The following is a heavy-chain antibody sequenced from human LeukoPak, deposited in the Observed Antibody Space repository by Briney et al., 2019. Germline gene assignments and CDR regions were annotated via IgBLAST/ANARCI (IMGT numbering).Heavy chain of an antibody. J-gene: IGHJ4*02. V-gene: IGHV4-59*01. Sequence: TSETLSLTCTVSGGSISSYYWSWIRQPPGKGLEWIGYIYYSGSTNYNPSLKSRVTISVDTSKNQFSLKLSSVTAADTAVYYCAGLGGAAAGFDYWGQGTLVTVSS. CDR1: GGSISSYY. CDR3: AGLGGAAAGFDY. D-gene: IGHD6-13*01. CDR2: IYYSGST.